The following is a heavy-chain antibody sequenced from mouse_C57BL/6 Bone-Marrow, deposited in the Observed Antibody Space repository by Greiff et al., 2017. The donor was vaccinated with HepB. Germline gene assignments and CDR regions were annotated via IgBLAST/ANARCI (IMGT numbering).Heavy chain of an antibody. V-gene: IGHV1-59*01. CDR2: IDPSDSYT. D-gene: IGHD1-1*01. CDR3: ARGFIRDYYYAMDY. CDR1: GYTFTSYW. Sequence: QVQLQQSGAELVRPGTSVKLSCKASGYTFTSYWMHWVKQRPGQGLEWIGVIDPSDSYTNYNQKFKGKATLTVDTSSSTAYMQLSSLTSEDSAVYYCARGFIRDYYYAMDYWGQGTSVTVSS. J-gene: IGHJ4*01.